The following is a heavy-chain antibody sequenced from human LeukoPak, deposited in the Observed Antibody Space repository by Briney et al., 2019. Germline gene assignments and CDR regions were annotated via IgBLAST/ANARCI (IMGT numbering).Heavy chain of an antibody. D-gene: IGHD1-26*01. CDR2: IKSKTDGGTT. CDR1: GFTFSNAW. CDR3: TRFMGGSYYDDAFDI. V-gene: IGHV3-15*01. Sequence: GGTLRLSCAASGFTFSNAWMSWVRHAPGKGLEWGGRIKSKTDGGTTDYAAPVKGRFTISRDDSKNTLYLQMNSLKTEDTAVYYCTRFMGGSYYDDAFDIWGQGTMVTVSS. J-gene: IGHJ3*02.